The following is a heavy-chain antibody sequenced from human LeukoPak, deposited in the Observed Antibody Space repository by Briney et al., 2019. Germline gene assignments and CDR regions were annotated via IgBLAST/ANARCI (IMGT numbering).Heavy chain of an antibody. J-gene: IGHJ5*02. V-gene: IGHV3-23*01. D-gene: IGHD3-3*01. CDR2: ISGSGGST. CDR1: GFTFSSYA. CDR3: ATRQPLWSGSSFDP. Sequence: GGSLRLSCAASGFTFSSYAMSWVRQVPGKGLEWVSAISGSGGSTYYADSVKGRFTISRDNSKNTLYLQMNSLRAEDTAVYYCATRQPLWSGSSFDPWGQGTLVTVSS.